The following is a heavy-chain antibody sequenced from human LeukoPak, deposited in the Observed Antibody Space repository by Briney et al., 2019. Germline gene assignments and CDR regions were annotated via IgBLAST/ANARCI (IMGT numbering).Heavy chain of an antibody. CDR3: AKGVIAAAGTLAC. CDR1: GFTFSSYG. J-gene: IGHJ4*02. D-gene: IGHD6-13*01. V-gene: IGHV3-30*02. CDR2: IRYDGSDK. Sequence: GGSLRLSCAASGFTFSSYGMHWVRQAPGKGLEWVALIRYDGSDKYYADSVKGRFTISRDNSKNTLYLQMNSLRAEDTAVYYCAKGVIAAAGTLACWGQGTLVTVSS.